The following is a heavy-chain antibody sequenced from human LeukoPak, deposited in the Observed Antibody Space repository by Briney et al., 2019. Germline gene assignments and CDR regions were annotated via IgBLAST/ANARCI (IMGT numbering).Heavy chain of an antibody. V-gene: IGHV3-30-3*01. CDR1: GFTFSSYA. J-gene: IGHJ4*02. D-gene: IGHD6-19*01. Sequence: GRSLRLSCAASGFTFSSYAMHWVRQAPGKGLEWVAVISYDGSNKYYADSVKGRFTISRDNSKNTLYLQMNSLRAEDTAVYYCARVPRSGGSIDYWGQGTLVTVSS. CDR3: ARVPRSGGSIDY. CDR2: ISYDGSNK.